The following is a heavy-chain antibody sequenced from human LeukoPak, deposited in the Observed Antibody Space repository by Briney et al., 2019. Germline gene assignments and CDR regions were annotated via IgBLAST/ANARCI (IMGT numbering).Heavy chain of an antibody. V-gene: IGHV3-30*02. J-gene: IGHJ5*02. CDR2: IRYDGSNK. Sequence: GGSLRLSCAASGFTFSSYGMHWVRQAPGKGLEWVAFIRYDGSNKYYADSVKGRFTISRDNSKNTLYLQMNSLRAEDTAVYYCAKDLLKVGVDPNGGVNTWGQGTLVTVSS. CDR3: AKDLLKVGVDPNGGVNT. CDR1: GFTFSSYG. D-gene: IGHD4-23*01.